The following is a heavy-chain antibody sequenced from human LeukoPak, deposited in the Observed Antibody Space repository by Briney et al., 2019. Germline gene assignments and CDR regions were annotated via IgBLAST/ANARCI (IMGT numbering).Heavy chain of an antibody. J-gene: IGHJ6*02. CDR3: AREGGGQQLVRNYYYGMDV. CDR1: GLRFRNYG. CDR2: ISYDVSNK. V-gene: IGHV3-30*19. D-gene: IGHD6-13*01. Sequence: GRSLRLSCAASGLRFRNYGMHWVRHAPDRGLEWVAVISYDVSNKYYADSVKGRFTISRDNSKNTLYLQMNSLRAEDTAVYYCAREGGGQQLVRNYYYGMDVWGQGTTVTVSS.